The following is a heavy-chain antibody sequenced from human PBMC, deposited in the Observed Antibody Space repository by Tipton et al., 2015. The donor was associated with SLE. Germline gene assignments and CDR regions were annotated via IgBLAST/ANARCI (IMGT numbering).Heavy chain of an antibody. Sequence: SLRLSCAASGFTFSSYSMNWVRQAPGKGLEWVSSISSSSSYIYYADSVKGRFTISRDNAKNSLYLQTNSLRAEDTAVYYCARRLDYYGSGGMDVWGQGTTVTVSS. D-gene: IGHD3-10*01. CDR3: ARRLDYYGSGGMDV. V-gene: IGHV3-21*04. CDR2: ISSSSSYI. CDR1: GFTFSSYS. J-gene: IGHJ6*02.